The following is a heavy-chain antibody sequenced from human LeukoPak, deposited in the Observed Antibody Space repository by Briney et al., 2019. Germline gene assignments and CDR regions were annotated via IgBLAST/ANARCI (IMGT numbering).Heavy chain of an antibody. V-gene: IGHV3-23*01. J-gene: IGHJ4*02. CDR1: GFTFSSYA. CDR2: ISGSGGST. CDR3: AKDWSYRGWAYYIDY. Sequence: GGSLRLSCAASGFTFSSYAMSWVRQAPGKGLEWVSAISGSGGSTYYADSVKGRFTISRDNSKNTLYLQMTSLRAEDTAVYYCAKDWSYRGWAYYIDYWGQGTLVTVST. D-gene: IGHD6-19*01.